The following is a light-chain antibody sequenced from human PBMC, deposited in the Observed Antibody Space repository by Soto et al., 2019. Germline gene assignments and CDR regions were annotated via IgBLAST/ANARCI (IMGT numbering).Light chain of an antibody. CDR1: QSISSW. CDR3: QQYNSYPRT. J-gene: IGKJ1*01. Sequence: DIQMTQSPSTLSASVGDRFTITFRFSQSISSWLAWYQQKPGKAPKLLIYDASSLESGVPSRFSGSGSGTEFTLTISSLQPDDFATYYCQQYNSYPRTFGQGTKVDIK. CDR2: DAS. V-gene: IGKV1-5*01.